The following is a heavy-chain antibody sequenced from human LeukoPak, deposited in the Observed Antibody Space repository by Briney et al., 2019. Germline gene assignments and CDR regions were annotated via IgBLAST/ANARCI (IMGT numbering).Heavy chain of an antibody. CDR2: IKQDGSEK. D-gene: IGHD6-19*01. V-gene: IGHV3-7*01. CDR3: ARDRYSSY. Sequence: GGSLRLSCAASGFSFSGSGMNWVRQAPGKGLEWVANIKQDGSEKYYVDSVKGRVTISRDNAKNSLFLQMNSLRAEDTAVYYCARDRYSSYWGQGTLVTVSS. CDR1: GFSFSGSG. J-gene: IGHJ4*02.